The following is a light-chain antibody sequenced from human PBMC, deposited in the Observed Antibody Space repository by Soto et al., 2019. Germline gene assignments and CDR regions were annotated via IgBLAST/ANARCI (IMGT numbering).Light chain of an antibody. J-gene: IGLJ1*01. CDR2: EVS. V-gene: IGLV2-8*01. Sequence: SVLTQPPSASGAAGQAVTISCTGTSSDVGGYNYVSWYQQHPGKAPKLMIYEVSKRPSGVPDRFSGSKSGNTASLTVSGLQAEDEADYYCSSYAGSNRRVFGTGTKVTVL. CDR1: SSDVGGYNY. CDR3: SSYAGSNRRV.